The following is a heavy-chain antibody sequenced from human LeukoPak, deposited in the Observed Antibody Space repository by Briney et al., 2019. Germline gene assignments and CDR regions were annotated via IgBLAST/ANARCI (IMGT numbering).Heavy chain of an antibody. CDR3: AREFSSSWTPGPDLDY. D-gene: IGHD6-13*01. CDR1: GFTFSDHY. J-gene: IGHJ4*02. CDR2: ISSSGSTI. Sequence: GGSLRLSCAASGFTFSDHYMSWIRQAPGKGLEWVSYISSSGSTIYYADSVKGRFTISRDNAKNSLYLQMNSLRAEDTAVYYCAREFSSSWTPGPDLDYWGQGTLVTVSS. V-gene: IGHV3-11*01.